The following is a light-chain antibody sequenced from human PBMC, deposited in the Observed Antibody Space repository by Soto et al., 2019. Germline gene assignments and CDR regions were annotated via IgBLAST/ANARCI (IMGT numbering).Light chain of an antibody. J-gene: IGLJ3*02. V-gene: IGLV1-40*01. CDR2: GNS. Sequence: QSVLTQPPSVSGAPGQRVTISCTGSSSNIGAGYDVHWYQQLPGTAPKLLIYGNSNRPSGVPDRFSGSKSGTSASLAITGLQAEDEADYYCQSYDISLSRVLGGGTKLTVL. CDR3: QSYDISLSRV. CDR1: SSNIGAGYD.